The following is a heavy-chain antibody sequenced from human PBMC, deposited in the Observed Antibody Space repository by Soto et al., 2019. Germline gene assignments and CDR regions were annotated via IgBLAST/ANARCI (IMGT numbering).Heavy chain of an antibody. CDR3: AKGAVAGSRVYFDY. CDR2: ISAGGTNK. V-gene: IGHV3-23*01. Sequence: GGSLRLSCAASGFTFTTYAMSWVRQAPGKGLEWVSAISAGGTNKYYADSVKGRFTISRDNSKNTLYLQMDSLRAEDTAVYYCAKGAVAGSRVYFDYWGQGALVTVSS. D-gene: IGHD6-19*01. CDR1: GFTFTTYA. J-gene: IGHJ4*02.